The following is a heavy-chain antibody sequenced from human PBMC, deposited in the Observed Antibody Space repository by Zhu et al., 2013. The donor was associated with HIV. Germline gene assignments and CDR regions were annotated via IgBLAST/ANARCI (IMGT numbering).Heavy chain of an antibody. CDR2: IIPIFGTA. CDR1: GGTFSSYA. V-gene: IGHV1-69*01. D-gene: IGHD5-18*01. CDR3: AGSRDGYSYYYYYGMDV. J-gene: IGHJ6*02. Sequence: QVQLVQSGAEVKKPGSSVKVSCKASGGTFSSYAISWVRQAPGQGLEWMGGIIPIFGTANYAQKFQGRVTITADESTSTAYMELSSLRSEDTAVYYCAGSRDGYSYYYYYGMDVWGRRDHGHRLL.